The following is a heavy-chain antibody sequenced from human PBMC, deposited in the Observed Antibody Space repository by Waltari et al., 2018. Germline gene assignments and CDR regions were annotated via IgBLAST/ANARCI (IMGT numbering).Heavy chain of an antibody. J-gene: IGHJ4*02. D-gene: IGHD1-1*01. CDR2: IKPNSGGT. CDR1: GSAFTGDY. V-gene: IGHV1-2*02. Sequence: QVQLVQSGAEVKKPGASVRVSCNSSGSAFTGDYMQWVRKAPGHGLEWMGGIKPNSGGTNYAQKFQGRVTMTRDTSISKAYMELSRLRSDDTAAYYCARVVRWNNNPRQNYFDYWGQGTLVTVSS. CDR3: ARVVRWNNNPRQNYFDY.